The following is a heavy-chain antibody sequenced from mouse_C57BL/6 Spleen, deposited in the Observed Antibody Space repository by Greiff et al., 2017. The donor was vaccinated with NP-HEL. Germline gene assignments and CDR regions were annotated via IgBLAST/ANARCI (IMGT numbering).Heavy chain of an antibody. CDR3: ARKDGNVYAMDY. D-gene: IGHD2-1*01. CDR2: IFPGSGST. CDR1: GYTFTGYW. V-gene: IGHV1-9*01. J-gene: IGHJ4*01. Sequence: GELKQSGAELMKPGASVKLSCKATGYTFTGYWIEWVKQRPGHGLEWIGEIFPGSGSTNYNEKFKGKATFTADTSSNTAYMQLSSLTTEDSAIYYRARKDGNVYAMDYWGQGTSVTVSS.